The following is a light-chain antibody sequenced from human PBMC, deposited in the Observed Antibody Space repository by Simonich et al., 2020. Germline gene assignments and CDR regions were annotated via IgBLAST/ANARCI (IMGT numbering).Light chain of an antibody. CDR3: QQYNNWPLT. CDR2: GAS. J-gene: IGKJ4*01. Sequence: DIVMTQSPDSLAVSLGERATINCKSSQSVLYSSNNKNYLAWYQQKPGHAPRLLIYGASTRATGIPARFSGSGSGTEFTLTISSMQSEDFAVYYCQQYNNWPLTFGGGTKVEIK. CDR1: QSVLYSSNNKNY. V-gene: IGKV4-1*01.